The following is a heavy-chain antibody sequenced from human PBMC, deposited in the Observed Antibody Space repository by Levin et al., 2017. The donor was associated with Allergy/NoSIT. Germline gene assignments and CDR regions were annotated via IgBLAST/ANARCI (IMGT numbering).Heavy chain of an antibody. CDR2: IWYDGSNK. CDR1: GFTFSSYG. Sequence: GGSLRLSCAASGFTFSSYGMHWVRQAPGKGLEWVAVIWYDGSNKYYADSVKGRFTISRDNSKNTLYLQMNSLRAEDTAVYYCARGGLTDIVVVPADGDAFDIWGQGTMVTVSS. D-gene: IGHD2-2*01. CDR3: ARGGLTDIVVVPADGDAFDI. V-gene: IGHV3-33*01. J-gene: IGHJ3*02.